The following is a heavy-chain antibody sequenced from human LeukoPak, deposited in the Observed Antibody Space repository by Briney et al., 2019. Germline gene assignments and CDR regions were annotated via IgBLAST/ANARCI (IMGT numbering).Heavy chain of an antibody. CDR2: INHSGST. Sequence: SETLSLTCAVYGGSFSGYYWSWIRQPPGKGLEWIGEINHSGSTNYNPSLKSRVTISVDTSKNQFSLKLSSVTAADTAVYYCAKILVDTAMVTDYWGQGTLVTVSS. D-gene: IGHD5-18*01. V-gene: IGHV4-34*01. CDR1: GGSFSGYY. CDR3: AKILVDTAMVTDY. J-gene: IGHJ4*02.